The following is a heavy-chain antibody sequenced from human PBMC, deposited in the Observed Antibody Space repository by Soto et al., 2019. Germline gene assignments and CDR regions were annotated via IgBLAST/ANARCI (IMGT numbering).Heavy chain of an antibody. D-gene: IGHD1-1*01. V-gene: IGHV3-74*01. CDR3: ARGGLEPFDY. CDR1: GFTFSDEW. Sequence: PWGSLRLSCSPSGFTFSDEWMHWVRQVPGKGLVWVSRINKDGSYKNYADFVEGRFTISRDDAKSELYLHMDRLRAEDTAVYYCARGGLEPFDYLGQGALVTVSS. J-gene: IGHJ4*02. CDR2: INKDGSYK.